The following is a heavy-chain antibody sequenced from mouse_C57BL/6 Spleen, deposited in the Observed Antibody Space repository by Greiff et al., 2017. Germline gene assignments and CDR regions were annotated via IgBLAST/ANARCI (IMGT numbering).Heavy chain of an antibody. CDR3: TTDYGTREGDY. CDR1: GFNIKDDY. J-gene: IGHJ2*01. CDR2: IDPENGDT. V-gene: IGHV14-4*01. Sequence: EVQLQQSGAELVRPGASVKLSCTASGFNIKDDYMHWVKQRPEQGLEWIGWIDPENGDTEYASKFQGKATITADTSSNTAYLQLSSLTSEDTAVYYCTTDYGTREGDYWGQGTTLTVSS. D-gene: IGHD2-1*01.